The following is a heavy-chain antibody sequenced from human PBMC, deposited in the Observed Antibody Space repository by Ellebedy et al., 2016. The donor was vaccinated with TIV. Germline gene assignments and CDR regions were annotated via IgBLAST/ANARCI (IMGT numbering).Heavy chain of an antibody. V-gene: IGHV3-30*14. Sequence: GGSLRLSXAASGFTFSSYAMHWVRQAPGKGLEWVAVISYDGSNKYYADSVKGRFTISRDNSKNTLYLQMNSLRAEDTAVYYCAREKGMVRGVRGDYYYGMDVWGQGTTVTVSS. D-gene: IGHD3-10*01. CDR1: GFTFSSYA. J-gene: IGHJ6*02. CDR3: AREKGMVRGVRGDYYYGMDV. CDR2: ISYDGSNK.